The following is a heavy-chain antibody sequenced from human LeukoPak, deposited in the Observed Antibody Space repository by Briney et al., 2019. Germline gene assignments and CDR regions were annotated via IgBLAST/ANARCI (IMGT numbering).Heavy chain of an antibody. CDR3: ARGSTLAAPGLVNY. Sequence: TSSETLSLTCTVSGDSISSGSYYWSWIRQPAGKGLEWIGRIYTSGSTSGSANDNPSLKSRVTISVDTSKNQFSLNLNSVTAADTAVYYCARGSTLAAPGLVNYWGQGTLVTVSS. V-gene: IGHV4-61*02. J-gene: IGHJ4*02. D-gene: IGHD6-25*01. CDR1: GDSISSGSYY. CDR2: IYTSGSTSGSA.